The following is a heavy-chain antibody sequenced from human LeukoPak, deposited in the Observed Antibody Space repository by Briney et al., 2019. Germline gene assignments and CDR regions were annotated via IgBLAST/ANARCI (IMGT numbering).Heavy chain of an antibody. CDR3: ARSVTGRHYYYYMDV. CDR1: GCTFSSYA. Sequence: ASVKVSCKASGCTFSSYAISWLRQAPGQGLEWMGRIIPIFGTANYAQKFQGRVTITTDESTSTAYMELSSMRSEDTAVYYCARSVTGRHYYYYMDVWGKGTTVTVSS. D-gene: IGHD4-11*01. V-gene: IGHV1-69*05. J-gene: IGHJ6*03. CDR2: IIPIFGTA.